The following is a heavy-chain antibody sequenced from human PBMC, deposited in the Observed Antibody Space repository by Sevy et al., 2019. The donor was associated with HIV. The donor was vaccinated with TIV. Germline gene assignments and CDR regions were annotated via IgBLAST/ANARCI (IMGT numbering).Heavy chain of an antibody. Sequence: GSLRLSCTGSGFTFSNYVMSWVRQAPGKGLEWVASIRTKAYGGTREYAASVKGRFTVSRDDSKSIAYLEMNSLKIEDTAVYYCTRAERDYFYMDVWGKGTTVTVSS. CDR1: GFTFSNYV. V-gene: IGHV3-49*04. J-gene: IGHJ6*03. CDR2: IRTKAYGGTR. CDR3: TRAERDYFYMDV.